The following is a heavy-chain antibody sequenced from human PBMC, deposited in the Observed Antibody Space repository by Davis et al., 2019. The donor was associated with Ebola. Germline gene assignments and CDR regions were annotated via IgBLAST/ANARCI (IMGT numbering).Heavy chain of an antibody. CDR2: INSNSGGA. D-gene: IGHD4-23*01. V-gene: IGHV1-2*02. Sequence: ASVKVSCKASGYTFTGYYIHWVRQAPGQGLEWMGWINSNSGGAKYAHNFQGRVTMTRDTSISTAYMDMGSLRSDDTAVYYCARTLVSPSSDGMDVWGQGTTVRVSS. J-gene: IGHJ6*02. CDR1: GYTFTGYY. CDR3: ARTLVSPSSDGMDV.